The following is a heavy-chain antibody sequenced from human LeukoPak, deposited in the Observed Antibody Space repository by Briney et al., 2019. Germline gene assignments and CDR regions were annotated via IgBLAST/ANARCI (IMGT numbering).Heavy chain of an antibody. Sequence: GGSLRLSCAASGFTVSSNYMIWVRQAPGKGLEWVSVIYSGGSTYYADSVKGRFTISRDNSKNTLYLQMNGLRAEDTAVYYCAREGHGSGSYWDYWGQGTLVSVSS. V-gene: IGHV3-53*01. CDR3: AREGHGSGSYWDY. CDR1: GFTVSSNY. J-gene: IGHJ4*02. CDR2: IYSGGST. D-gene: IGHD3-10*01.